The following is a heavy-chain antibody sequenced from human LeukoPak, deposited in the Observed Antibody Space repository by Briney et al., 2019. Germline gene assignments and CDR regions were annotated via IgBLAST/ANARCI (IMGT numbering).Heavy chain of an antibody. J-gene: IGHJ4*02. CDR3: VRDIWGLPPDY. Sequence: SETLSLTCTVSGDSISGYYWSWIRQPAGKGLEWTGRVYSSGSTNYNPSLKSRVTMSVDTSKNQLSLKLTSVSAADTAVYYCVRDIWGLPPDYWGQGTLVTVSS. CDR1: GDSISGYY. CDR2: VYSSGST. V-gene: IGHV4-4*07. D-gene: IGHD7-27*01.